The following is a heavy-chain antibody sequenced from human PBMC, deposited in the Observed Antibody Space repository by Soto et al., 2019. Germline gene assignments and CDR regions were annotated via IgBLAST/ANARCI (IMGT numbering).Heavy chain of an antibody. Sequence: GGSLRFSCAGSGFTFGDSYMSLIRQAPVKWLEWLSYISPGSRYPAYADSVKGRFTISRDNAKRSLYLQMMSLTAEDTAIYYCVRGGGGGLFDPWGQGTMVTVSS. CDR1: GFTFGDSY. CDR2: ISPGSRYP. V-gene: IGHV3-11*06. D-gene: IGHD2-15*01. CDR3: VRGGGGGLFDP. J-gene: IGHJ5*02.